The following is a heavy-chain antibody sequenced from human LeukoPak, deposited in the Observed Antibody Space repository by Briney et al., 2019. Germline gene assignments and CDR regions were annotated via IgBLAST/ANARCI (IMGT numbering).Heavy chain of an antibody. J-gene: IGHJ6*03. V-gene: IGHV1-2*06. Sequence: ASVKVSCKASGYTFTGYYMLWVRQAPGQGLEWMGRINPNSGGTNYAQKFQGRVTMTRDTSISTAYMELSRLRSDDTAVYYCAREEQQLVWPDAYYYMDVWGKGTTVTVSS. CDR2: INPNSGGT. D-gene: IGHD6-13*01. CDR1: GYTFTGYY. CDR3: AREEQQLVWPDAYYYMDV.